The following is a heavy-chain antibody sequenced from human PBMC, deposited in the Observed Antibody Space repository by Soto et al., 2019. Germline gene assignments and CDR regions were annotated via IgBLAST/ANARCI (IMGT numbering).Heavy chain of an antibody. CDR1: GFTFSSYW. D-gene: IGHD3-16*02. Sequence: EVQLVESGGGLVQPGGSLRLSCAASGFTFSSYWMTWVRQVPGKGLEWVGNIRQDGISKHYVDSVKGRFTISRDNGMNSLYLEMNSLRVEATGLYYCVRDSYTREWKEPAPDCWGQGALVTVAS. V-gene: IGHV3-7*01. J-gene: IGHJ4*02. CDR3: VRDSYTREWKEPAPDC. CDR2: IRQDGISK.